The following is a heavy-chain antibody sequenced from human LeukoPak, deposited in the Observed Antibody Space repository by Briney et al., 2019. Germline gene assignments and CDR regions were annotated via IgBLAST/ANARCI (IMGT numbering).Heavy chain of an antibody. Sequence: SETLSLTCAVYGGSFSGYYWSWIRQPPGKGLEWIGEINHSGSTNYNPSLKSRVTISVDTSKNQFSLKLSPVTAADTAVYYCARGDGDFDYWGQGTLVTVSS. D-gene: IGHD3-16*01. CDR2: INHSGST. V-gene: IGHV4-34*01. CDR3: ARGDGDFDY. CDR1: GGSFSGYY. J-gene: IGHJ4*02.